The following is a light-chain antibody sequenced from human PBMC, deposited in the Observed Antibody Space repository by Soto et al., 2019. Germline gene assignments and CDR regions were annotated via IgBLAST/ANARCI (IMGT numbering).Light chain of an antibody. CDR2: RNS. CDR1: ASTIGRNY. J-gene: IGLJ1*01. V-gene: IGLV1-47*01. Sequence: QSVRTQSPSASGTPGQRVTISCSGSASTIGRNYVYWYQQLPGTAPKLLIYRNSQRPSGVPDRFSGSKSGTSASLAISGLRSEDEAEYYCAASDEKLSGRYVFGAGNMVT. CDR3: AASDEKLSGRYV.